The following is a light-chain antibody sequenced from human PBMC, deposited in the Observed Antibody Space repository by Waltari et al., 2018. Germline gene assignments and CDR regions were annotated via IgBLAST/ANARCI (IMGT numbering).Light chain of an antibody. CDR3: MQSIKDPWT. CDR2: KVT. V-gene: IGKV2D-29*02. Sequence: DIVMTQTPLSLPVTPGEPASISCRSSQSLVHSNGNTYLHWYLQKPGQSPRLLIYKVTNRESGVPDRFSGSGSGTDFTLKISRLEPEDVGVYYCMQSIKDPWTFGQGTKVEIK. J-gene: IGKJ1*01. CDR1: QSLVHSNGNTY.